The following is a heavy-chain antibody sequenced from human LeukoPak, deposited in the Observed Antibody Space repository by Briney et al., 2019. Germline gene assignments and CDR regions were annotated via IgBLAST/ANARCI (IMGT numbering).Heavy chain of an antibody. V-gene: IGHV3-48*03. D-gene: IGHD6-19*01. CDR3: ATLRWGSGRYAGDY. CDR2: ISSRGSRI. J-gene: IGHJ4*02. Sequence: PGGSLRLSCAASGFTFNEFEMNWVRQAPGKGLEWISYISSRGSRIYYAESVEGRSTISKDDAKNTLYLQMNNLRADDTAVYYCATLRWGSGRYAGDYWGQGSLVTVSS. CDR1: GFTFNEFE.